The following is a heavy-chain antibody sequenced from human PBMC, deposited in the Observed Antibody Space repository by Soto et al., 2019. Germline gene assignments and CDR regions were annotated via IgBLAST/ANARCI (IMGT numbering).Heavy chain of an antibody. CDR1: GGSISSGGYS. CDR3: ARAGSWYTYFDY. V-gene: IGHV4-31*11. CDR2: IYYSGST. J-gene: IGHJ4*02. D-gene: IGHD6-13*01. Sequence: PSETLSLTCAVSGGSISSGGYSWSWIRQPPGKGLEWIGYIYYSGSTYYNPSLKSRVTISVDTSKNQFSLKLSSVTAADTAVYYCARAGSWYTYFDYWGQGTLVTVSS.